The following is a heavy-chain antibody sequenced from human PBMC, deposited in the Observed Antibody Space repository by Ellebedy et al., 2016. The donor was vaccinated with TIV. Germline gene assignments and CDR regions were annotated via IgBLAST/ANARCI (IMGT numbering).Heavy chain of an antibody. CDR3: AKGIYGDS. Sequence: PGGSLRLSCAASGFTFSSYGMHWVRQAPGKGLEWVAVISYDGSGQYYADSVKGRFTISRDNSKNTVYLHMNSLRAEDTAVFYCAKGIYGDSWGQGTLVTVSS. CDR1: GFTFSSYG. CDR2: ISYDGSGQ. J-gene: IGHJ4*02. V-gene: IGHV3-30*18. D-gene: IGHD4-17*01.